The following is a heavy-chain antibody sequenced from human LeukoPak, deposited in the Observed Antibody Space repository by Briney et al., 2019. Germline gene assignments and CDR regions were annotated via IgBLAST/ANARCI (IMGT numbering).Heavy chain of an antibody. J-gene: IGHJ4*02. D-gene: IGHD5-24*01. Sequence: SETLSLTCAVSGGSISAYYWNWIRQPPGKGLEWIGYIHYSGSTNYNPSLKSRVTISVDTSKNQFSLKLSSVTAADTAVYYCARGDVFSDYWGQGTLVTVSS. CDR3: ARGDVFSDY. V-gene: IGHV4-59*01. CDR1: GGSISAYY. CDR2: IHYSGST.